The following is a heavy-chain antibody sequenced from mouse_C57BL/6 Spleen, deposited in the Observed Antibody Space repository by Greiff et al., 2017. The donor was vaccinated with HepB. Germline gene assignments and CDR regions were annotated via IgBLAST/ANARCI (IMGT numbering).Heavy chain of an antibody. CDR2: ISSGGSYT. Sequence: EVHLVESGGDLVKPGGSLKLSCAASGFTFSSYGMSWVRQTPDKRLEWVATISSGGSYTYYPDSVKGRFTISRDNAKNTLYLQMSSLKSEDTAMYYCADDEGYAMDYWGQGTSVTVSS. CDR3: ADDEGYAMDY. J-gene: IGHJ4*01. CDR1: GFTFSSYG. V-gene: IGHV5-6*01. D-gene: IGHD2-12*01.